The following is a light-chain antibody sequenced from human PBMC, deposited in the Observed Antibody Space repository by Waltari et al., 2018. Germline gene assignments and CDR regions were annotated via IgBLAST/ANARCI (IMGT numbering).Light chain of an antibody. J-gene: IGLJ2*01. V-gene: IGLV3-25*03. CDR3: QSSXXSGXXT. CDR1: GLSKQY. Sequence: SSXLTQPPSESVXPGQXARIPCPGQGLSKQYTXWYQQSPGQTPILVMSKDTVRPSXXXXXFXGSTSXTIATLTIXGXQAEDEAXYYCQSSXXSGXXTFXGGTKLTVL. CDR2: KDT.